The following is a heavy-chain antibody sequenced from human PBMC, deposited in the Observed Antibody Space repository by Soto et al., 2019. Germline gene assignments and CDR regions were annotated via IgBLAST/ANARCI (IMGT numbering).Heavy chain of an antibody. Sequence: GGSLRLSCAASGFTFDDYAMHWVRQAPGKGLEWVSGISWNSGSIGYADSVKGRFTISRDNAKNSLYLQMNSLRAEDTALYYCAKGRQWLAHFDYWGQGTLVTVSS. CDR2: ISWNSGSI. CDR1: GFTFDDYA. D-gene: IGHD6-19*01. J-gene: IGHJ4*02. CDR3: AKGRQWLAHFDY. V-gene: IGHV3-9*01.